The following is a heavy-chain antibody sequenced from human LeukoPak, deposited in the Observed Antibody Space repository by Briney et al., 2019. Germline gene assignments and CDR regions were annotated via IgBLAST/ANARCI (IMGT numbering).Heavy chain of an antibody. J-gene: IGHJ4*02. V-gene: IGHV4-34*01. CDR3: AGIYSGYDLEEDIFDY. D-gene: IGHD5-12*01. CDR2: INHSGST. Sequence: ASETLSLTCAVYGGSFSAYYWSWVRQPPGKGLEWMVEINHSGSTNYNPSLMSRVTISVDTSKNQFSLKLNSMTAADTAVYYCAGIYSGYDLEEDIFDYWGQGTLVTVSS. CDR1: GGSFSAYY.